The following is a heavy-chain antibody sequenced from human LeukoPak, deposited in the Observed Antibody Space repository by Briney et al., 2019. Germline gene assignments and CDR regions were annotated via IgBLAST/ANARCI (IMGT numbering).Heavy chain of an antibody. CDR1: GYTFTSYA. CDR3: ARENRNSSSWYV. CDR2: INAGNGNT. J-gene: IGHJ4*02. V-gene: IGHV1-3*01. D-gene: IGHD6-13*01. Sequence: ASVKVSCKASGYTFTSYAMHWVRQAPGQRLEWMGWINAGNGNTKYSQKFQGRVTMTRNTSISTAYMGLSSLRSEDTAVYYCARENRNSSSWYVWGQGTLVTVSS.